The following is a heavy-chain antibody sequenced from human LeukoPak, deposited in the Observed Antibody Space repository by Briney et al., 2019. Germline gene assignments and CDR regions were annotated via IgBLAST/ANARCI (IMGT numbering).Heavy chain of an antibody. Sequence: GSSVKVSCKASGATFSSYAISWVRQAPGQGLELMGGIIPIFGTANYAQQSQGRVTITADESTSTAYMGLSSLRSEDTAVYYCARNIVVVPAAEPILNMDVWGKGTTVTVSS. V-gene: IGHV1-69*01. CDR2: IIPIFGTA. CDR1: GATFSSYA. J-gene: IGHJ6*03. D-gene: IGHD2-2*01. CDR3: ARNIVVVPAAEPILNMDV.